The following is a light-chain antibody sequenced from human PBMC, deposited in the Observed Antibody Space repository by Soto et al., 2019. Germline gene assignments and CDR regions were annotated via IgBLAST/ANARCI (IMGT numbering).Light chain of an antibody. CDR1: QSLKSNY. V-gene: IGKV3-20*01. CDR3: QQYDGSPPIT. Sequence: DIVLTQSPGTLSLSPGERATLSCRASQSLKSNYLAWYQRRPGQAPRLLIYDASSRATGIPDRFSGSGSGTDFTLTISRLEPQDSAVYYCQQYDGSPPITFGQGTRLEIK. CDR2: DAS. J-gene: IGKJ5*01.